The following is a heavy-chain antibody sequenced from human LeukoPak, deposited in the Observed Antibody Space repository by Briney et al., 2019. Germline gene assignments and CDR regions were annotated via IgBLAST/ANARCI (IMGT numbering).Heavy chain of an antibody. CDR3: AKAELILNYYRYFGMDV. D-gene: IGHD1-26*01. CDR1: GFTFSSYA. CDR2: ISGSGDST. Sequence: GGSLRLSCAASGFTFSSYAMSWVRQAPGKGLEWVSFISGSGDSTYYADSVKGRFTISRDNSKNTLYLQMNSLGAVDTAVYFCAKAELILNYYRYFGMDVWGQGTTVTVSS. V-gene: IGHV3-23*01. J-gene: IGHJ6*02.